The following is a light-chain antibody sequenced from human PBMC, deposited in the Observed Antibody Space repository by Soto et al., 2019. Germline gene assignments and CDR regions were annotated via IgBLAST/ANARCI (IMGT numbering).Light chain of an antibody. CDR2: DAS. Sequence: EIVMTQSPATLSVSPGERVTLSCRASQNVNNKLAWYEQKPGQAPRLLIYDASTRATGIPGRFSGSGSGTEFTLTISSLQSEDFAVYYCQQYNNWPRTFGQGTKVEIK. J-gene: IGKJ1*01. CDR1: QNVNNK. CDR3: QQYNNWPRT. V-gene: IGKV3-15*01.